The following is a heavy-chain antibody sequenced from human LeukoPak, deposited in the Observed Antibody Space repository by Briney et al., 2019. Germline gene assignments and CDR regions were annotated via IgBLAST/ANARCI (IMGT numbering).Heavy chain of an antibody. CDR1: GGSISSHY. CDR2: IYYSGST. D-gene: IGHD4-11*01. CDR3: ARGSRHYNYYYYYMDV. V-gene: IGHV4-59*11. J-gene: IGHJ6*03. Sequence: PSETLSLTCTVSGGSISSHYWSWIRQPPGKGLEWIGYIYYSGSTNYNPSLKSRVTISVDTSKNQFSPKLSSVTAADTAVYYCARGSRHYNYYYYYMDVWGKGTTVTVSS.